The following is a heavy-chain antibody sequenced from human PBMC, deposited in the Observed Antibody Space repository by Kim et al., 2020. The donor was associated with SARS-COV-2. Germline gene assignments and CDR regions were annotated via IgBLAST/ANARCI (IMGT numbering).Heavy chain of an antibody. D-gene: IGHD3-10*01. CDR3: AQGSGSYSPYYYYYGMDV. J-gene: IGHJ6*02. Sequence: ASVKVSCKASGYTFTSYAMHWVRQAPGQRLEWMGWINAGNGNTKYSQKFQGRVTITRDTSASTAYMELSSLRSEDTAVYYCAQGSGSYSPYYYYYGMDVWGQGTTVTVSS. V-gene: IGHV1-3*01. CDR1: GYTFTSYA. CDR2: INAGNGNT.